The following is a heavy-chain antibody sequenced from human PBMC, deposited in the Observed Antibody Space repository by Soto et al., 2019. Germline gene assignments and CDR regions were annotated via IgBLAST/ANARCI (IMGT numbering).Heavy chain of an antibody. J-gene: IGHJ4*02. CDR1: GGSLSSYY. CDR3: AREDEYATSVGFDY. CDR2: IYYSGST. V-gene: IGHV4-59*12. Sequence: PSETLSLTCVVSGGSLSSYYWSWIRQPPGKGLEWIGYIYYSGSTYYNPSLKSRVTISVDTSKNQFSLKLSSVTAADTAVYYCAREDEYATSVGFDYWGQGTLVTVSS. D-gene: IGHD1-26*01.